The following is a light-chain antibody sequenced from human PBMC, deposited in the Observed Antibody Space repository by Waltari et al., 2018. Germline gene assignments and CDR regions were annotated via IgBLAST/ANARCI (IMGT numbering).Light chain of an antibody. CDR3: QTGGHGTWV. CDR2: VNSEGSH. J-gene: IGLJ3*02. CDR1: SGHSSNV. Sequence: QLVLTQAPSASASLGASVKLTCTLSSGHSSNVVSWHQQQPEKGPRCLMKVNSEGSHSKGDEIPDRFSGSGAGAERYLTIATVQSEDEAVYYCQTGGHGTWVFGGGTKLTVL. V-gene: IGLV4-69*02.